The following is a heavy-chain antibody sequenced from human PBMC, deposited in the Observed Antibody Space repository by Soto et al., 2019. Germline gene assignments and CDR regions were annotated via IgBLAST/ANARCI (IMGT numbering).Heavy chain of an antibody. CDR3: ARDGGGIVGATQDAFDI. Sequence: SETLSLTCTVSGGSISSYYWSWIRQPPGKGLEWIGYIYYSGITDYNPSLKSRVTISVDTSKSQFSLKLTSVTAADTAVYYCARDGGGIVGATQDAFDIWGQGTMVTVSS. CDR1: GGSISSYY. D-gene: IGHD1-26*01. V-gene: IGHV4-59*01. J-gene: IGHJ3*02. CDR2: IYYSGIT.